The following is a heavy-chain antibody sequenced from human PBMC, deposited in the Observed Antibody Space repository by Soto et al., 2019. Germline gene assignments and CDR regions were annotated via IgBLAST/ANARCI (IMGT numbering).Heavy chain of an antibody. CDR3: ARDRSPPNPDGWYHTYYYYYGMDV. V-gene: IGHV1-46*01. Sequence: ASVKVSCKASGYTFPSYYMHWVRQAPGQGVEWMGINNPSGGSTSYAQKFQGRVTMTRDTSTSTVYMELSSLRSEDTAVYYCARDRSPPNPDGWYHTYYYYYGMDVWGQGTTVTVSS. J-gene: IGHJ6*02. D-gene: IGHD6-19*01. CDR1: GYTFPSYY. CDR2: NNPSGGST.